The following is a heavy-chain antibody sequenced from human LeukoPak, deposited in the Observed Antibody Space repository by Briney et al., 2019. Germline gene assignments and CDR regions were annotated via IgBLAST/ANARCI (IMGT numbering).Heavy chain of an antibody. J-gene: IGHJ5*02. CDR3: ARNVGTASLGTNWLDP. CDR2: IYRGGDS. V-gene: IGHV4-4*02. CDR1: GGSISSHHW. D-gene: IGHD1-1*01. Sequence: SETLSLTCAVSGGSISSHHWWSWVRQPPGKGLEWMGEIYRGGDSNYNPSLKSRVTISVDKSKNQLSLKLNSVTSADTAVYYCARNVGTASLGTNWLDPWGQGTLVTVSS.